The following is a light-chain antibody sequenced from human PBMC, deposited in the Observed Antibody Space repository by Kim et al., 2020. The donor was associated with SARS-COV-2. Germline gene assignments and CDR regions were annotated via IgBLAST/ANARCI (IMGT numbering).Light chain of an antibody. CDR1: SSNIGAYD. Sequence: QSVLTQPPSVSGAPGQRVTISCTGSSSNIGAYDVHWYQHLPGTAPKLLIYGDSNRPSGVPDRFSGSKSGTSASLSITGLQAEDEADYYCQSYDSSLSDSWVFGGGTKL. V-gene: IGLV1-40*01. J-gene: IGLJ3*02. CDR2: GDS. CDR3: QSYDSSLSDSWV.